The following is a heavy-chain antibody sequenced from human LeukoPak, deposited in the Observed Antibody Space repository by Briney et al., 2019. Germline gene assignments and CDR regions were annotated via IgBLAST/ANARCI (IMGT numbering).Heavy chain of an antibody. CDR3: ARVEPDYGPYYYDY. V-gene: IGHV1-2*02. CDR2: INPNSGGT. Sequence: GASVKVSCKASGYTFTGYYMHWVRQAPGQGLEWMGWINPNSGGTNYAQKFQGRVTMTRDTSISTAYMELSRLRSDDTAVYYCARVEPDYGPYYYDYWGQGTLVTVSS. CDR1: GYTFTGYY. D-gene: IGHD4/OR15-4a*01. J-gene: IGHJ4*02.